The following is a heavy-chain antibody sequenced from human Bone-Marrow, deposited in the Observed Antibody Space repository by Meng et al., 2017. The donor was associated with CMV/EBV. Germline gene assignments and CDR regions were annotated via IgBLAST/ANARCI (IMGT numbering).Heavy chain of an antibody. V-gene: IGHV3-73*01. CDR1: TFSGSA. D-gene: IGHD2-15*01. CDR2: IRSKANSYAT. CDR3: TRNRYCSGGSCYGWFDP. J-gene: IGHJ5*02. Sequence: TFSGSAMHWVRQASGKGLEWVGRIRSKANSYATAYAASVKGRFTISRDDSKNTAYLQMNSLKTEDTAVYYCTRNRYCSGGSCYGWFDPWGQGTLVTV.